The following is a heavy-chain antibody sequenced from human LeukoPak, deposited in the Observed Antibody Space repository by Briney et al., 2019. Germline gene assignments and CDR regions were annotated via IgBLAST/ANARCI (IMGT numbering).Heavy chain of an antibody. V-gene: IGHV1-2*06. J-gene: IGHJ6*03. CDR3: AIDSYDSSVGYYYMDV. D-gene: IGHD3-22*01. CDR1: GYTFTGYY. CDR2: INPNSGGT. Sequence: ASVKVSCKASGYTFTGYYMHWVRQAPGQGLESMGRINPNSGGTNYAQKFQGRVTMTGDTSISTAYMELSRLRSDDTAVYYCAIDSYDSSVGYYYMDVWGKGTTVTVSS.